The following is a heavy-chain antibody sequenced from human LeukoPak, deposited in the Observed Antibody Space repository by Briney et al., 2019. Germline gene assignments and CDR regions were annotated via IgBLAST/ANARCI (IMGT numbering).Heavy chain of an antibody. CDR2: IYYSGST. J-gene: IGHJ4*02. Sequence: SETLSLTCTVSGGSINSSSYYWGWIRPPPGKGLEWIGSIYYSGSTYYKPSLKSRVTISVDMSKNQFSLRLTSVTAADTAVYYCARRSSSAWVFDYWGQGTLVTVSS. CDR1: GGSINSSSYY. CDR3: ARRSSSAWVFDY. D-gene: IGHD6-19*01. V-gene: IGHV4-39*01.